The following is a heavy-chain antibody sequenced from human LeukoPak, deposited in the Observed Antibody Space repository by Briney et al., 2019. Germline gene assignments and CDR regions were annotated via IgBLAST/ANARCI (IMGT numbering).Heavy chain of an antibody. V-gene: IGHV4-34*01. D-gene: IGHD3-22*01. Sequence: PSETLSLTCAVYGGSFSGYYWSWIRQPPGEGLEWIGEINHSGSTNYNPSLKSRVTISVDTSKNQFSLKLSSVTAADTAVYYCASKNDSSGYLDYWGQGTLVTVSS. J-gene: IGHJ4*02. CDR2: INHSGST. CDR3: ASKNDSSGYLDY. CDR1: GGSFSGYY.